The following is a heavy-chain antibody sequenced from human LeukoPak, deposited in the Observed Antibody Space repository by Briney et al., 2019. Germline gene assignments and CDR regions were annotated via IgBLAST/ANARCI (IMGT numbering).Heavy chain of an antibody. J-gene: IGHJ5*02. CDR1: GYTFTGYY. V-gene: IGHV1-2*02. Sequence: ASVKVSCKASGYTFTGYYMHWVRQAPGQGLEWMGWINPNSGGTNYAQKFQGRVTMTRDTSISTAYMELSRLRSDDTAVYYCAREYCSGGSCYSGFGWFDPWGQGTLVTVSS. D-gene: IGHD2-15*01. CDR2: INPNSGGT. CDR3: AREYCSGGSCYSGFGWFDP.